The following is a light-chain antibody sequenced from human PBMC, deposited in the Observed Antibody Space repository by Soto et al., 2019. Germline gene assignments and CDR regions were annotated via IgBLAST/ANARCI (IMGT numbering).Light chain of an antibody. J-gene: IGLJ1*01. CDR1: SSNIGSYY. CDR3: ATWDDGLDV. CDR2: RNN. V-gene: IGLV1-47*01. Sequence: QSVLTQPPSASGTPGQSVIISCSGSSSNIGSYYVYWYQQLPGTAPKLLIYRNNLRPSGVPDRFSGSKSGTSASLAISGLRSEDEGDYYCATWDDGLDVFGTGTKLTVL.